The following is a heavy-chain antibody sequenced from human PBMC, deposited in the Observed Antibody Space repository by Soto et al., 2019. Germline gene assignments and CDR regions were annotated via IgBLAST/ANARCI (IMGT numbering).Heavy chain of an antibody. CDR3: ARHSRGSFPEQFDF. D-gene: IGHD3-10*01. J-gene: IGHJ4*02. V-gene: IGHV4-39*01. CDR2: FYYSAST. CDR1: GGSSVGRSYC. Sequence: LVPLSVAWSVAGGSSVGRSYCRSIISKPPGMGLEWIGSFYYSASTYYNPTLKSRVTISVDSSKNQFSLELSSVTDADTALYSCARHSRGSFPEQFDFWGQGTLVTVSS.